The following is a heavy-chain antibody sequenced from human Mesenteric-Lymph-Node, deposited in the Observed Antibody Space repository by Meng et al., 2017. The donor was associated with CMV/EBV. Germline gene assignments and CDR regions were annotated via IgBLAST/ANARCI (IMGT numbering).Heavy chain of an antibody. J-gene: IGHJ3*02. V-gene: IGHV3-7*01. CDR1: GFTISNYW. D-gene: IGHD2-15*01. CDR3: AREDRAFDI. Sequence: GGSLRLSCAASGFTISNYWMNWVRQAPGKGLEWVANIKQDGSETYYVDSVKGRFTISRSNAKNSLYLQMNSLRAEDTAVYYCAREDRAFDIWGQGTMVTVSS. CDR2: IKQDGSET.